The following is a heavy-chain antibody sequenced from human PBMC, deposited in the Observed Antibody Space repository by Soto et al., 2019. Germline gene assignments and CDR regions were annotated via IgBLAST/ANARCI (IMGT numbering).Heavy chain of an antibody. J-gene: IGHJ2*01. CDR1: GYTFNNYG. V-gene: IGHV1-18*01. D-gene: IGHD2-15*01. Sequence: QVQLVQSGAEVKKPGASVKVSCKASGYTFNNYGISWVRQAPGQGLEGMGWIGPYNGNTDHAQNFQGRVTMTTDTSTNPAYRELRSLRSDDTALYYCARCYCSVGSCYTCWHFDLWGRGTLVTVSS. CDR3: ARCYCSVGSCYTCWHFDL. CDR2: IGPYNGNT.